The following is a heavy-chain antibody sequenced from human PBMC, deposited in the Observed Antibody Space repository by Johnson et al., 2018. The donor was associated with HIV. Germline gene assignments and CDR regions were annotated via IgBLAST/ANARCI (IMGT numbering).Heavy chain of an antibody. V-gene: IGHV3-73*01. D-gene: IGHD6-19*01. CDR3: TRQQWLGGGDAFEI. CDR2: IRSKTNSYAT. J-gene: IGHJ3*02. CDR1: GFTFSGSA. Sequence: VQLVESGGGVVQPGGSLRLSCAASGFTFSGSAMHWVRQASGKGLEWVGRIRSKTNSYATAYAASVKGRFTISRDDSKNTAYLQMNSLKTEDTAVYYCTRQQWLGGGDAFEIWGEGTMVIVSS.